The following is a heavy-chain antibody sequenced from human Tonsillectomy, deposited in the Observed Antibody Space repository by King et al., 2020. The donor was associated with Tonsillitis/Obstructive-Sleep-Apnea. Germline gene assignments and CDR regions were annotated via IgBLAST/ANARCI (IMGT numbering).Heavy chain of an antibody. CDR1: GYSFTSNW. D-gene: IGHD3-3*01. Sequence: QLVQSGAEVKKPGESLRISCKGSGYSFTSNWISWVRQMPGKGLEWMGRIDPTDSYTNYSPSFQGHVTISANKSISTASLQWSSLKASDTAMYYCARHSGITIPEHMDVWGKGTTVTVSS. V-gene: IGHV5-10-1*01. CDR3: ARHSGITIPEHMDV. J-gene: IGHJ6*04. CDR2: IDPTDSYT.